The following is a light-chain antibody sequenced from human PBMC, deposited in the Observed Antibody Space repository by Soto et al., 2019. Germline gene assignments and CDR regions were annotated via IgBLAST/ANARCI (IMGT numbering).Light chain of an antibody. CDR2: GAS. CDR1: QSVSSSY. CDR3: QQYGGSPIT. J-gene: IGKJ5*01. V-gene: IGKV3-20*01. Sequence: EIVLTQSPGTLSLSPGERATLSCRTSQSVSSSYLAWYQQKPGQAPRLLIYGASSRATGIPDRFSGSGSGTDFTLTISRLEPEDIAVFYCQQYGGSPITFGQGTRLEIK.